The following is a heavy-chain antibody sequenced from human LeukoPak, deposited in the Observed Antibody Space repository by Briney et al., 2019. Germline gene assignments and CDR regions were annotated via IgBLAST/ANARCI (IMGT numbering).Heavy chain of an antibody. CDR2: IYYSGRT. J-gene: IGHJ3*02. V-gene: IGHV4-59*01. CDR1: GGSISSYS. CDR3: ASLGRIAAAGTPPLAFDI. Sequence: SETLSLTCIVTGGSISSYSWSWIRQPPGKGLEWIGSIYYSGRTNYNPSIKSRASISVDTYTNQFSLRLSSVTAAHTAVYYCASLGRIAAAGTPPLAFDIWGQGTMVTVSS. D-gene: IGHD6-13*01.